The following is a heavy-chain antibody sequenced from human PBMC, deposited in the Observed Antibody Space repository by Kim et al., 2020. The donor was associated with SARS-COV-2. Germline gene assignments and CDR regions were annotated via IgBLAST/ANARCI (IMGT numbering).Heavy chain of an antibody. CDR1: GFTFSSYG. J-gene: IGHJ4*02. Sequence: GGSLRLSCAASGFTFSSYGMHWVRQAPGKGLEWVAVISYDGSNKYYADSVKGRFTISRDNSKNTLYLQMNSLRAEDTAVYYCAKDIGEDIVATTDYWGQGTLVTVSS. V-gene: IGHV3-30*18. CDR3: AKDIGEDIVATTDY. CDR2: ISYDGSNK. D-gene: IGHD5-12*01.